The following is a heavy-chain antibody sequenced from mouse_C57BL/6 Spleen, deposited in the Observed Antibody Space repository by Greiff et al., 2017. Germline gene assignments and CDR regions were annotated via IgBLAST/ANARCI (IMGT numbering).Heavy chain of an antibody. D-gene: IGHD2-1*01. V-gene: IGHV2-2*01. CDR2: IWSGGST. CDR1: GFSLTSSG. CDR3: ARNPPYGIYYAMDG. Sequence: QVQLQQSGPGLVQPSPSLSITCTVSGFSLTSSGVHWVRQSPGKGLEWLGVIWSGGSTDYNAAFISRLSISKDNSKSQVFFKMNSLQADATAIYYCARNPPYGIYYAMDGWGQGTSVTVSS. J-gene: IGHJ4*01.